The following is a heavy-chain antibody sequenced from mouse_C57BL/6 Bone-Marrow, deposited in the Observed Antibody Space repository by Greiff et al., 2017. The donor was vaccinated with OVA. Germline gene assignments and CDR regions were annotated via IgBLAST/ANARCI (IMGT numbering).Heavy chain of an antibody. V-gene: IGHV1-55*01. CDR1: GYTFTSYW. D-gene: IGHD1-1*01. CDR2: IYPGSGST. CDR3: AKGSYYYGSSYWYFDV. J-gene: IGHJ1*03. Sequence: VKLQESGAELVKPGASVKMSCKASGYTFTSYWITWVKQRPGQGLEWIGDIYPGSGSTNYNEKFKSKATLTVDTSSSTAYMQLSSLTSEDSAVYYCAKGSYYYGSSYWYFDVWGTGTTVTVSS.